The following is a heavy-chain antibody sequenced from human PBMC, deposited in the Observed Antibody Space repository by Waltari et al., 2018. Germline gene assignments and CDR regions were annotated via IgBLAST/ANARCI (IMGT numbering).Heavy chain of an antibody. D-gene: IGHD4-17*01. CDR1: GYTFTSYD. CDR3: ARGQNGDYPYYFDY. V-gene: IGHV1-8*01. J-gene: IGHJ4*02. CDR2: MNPNSGNT. Sequence: QVQLVQSGAEVKKPGASVKVSCKASGYTFTSYDIHWVRPATGQGLEWMGWMNPNSGNTGYAQKFQGRVTMTRNTSISTAYMELSSLRSEDTAVYYCARGQNGDYPYYFDYWGQGTLVTVSS.